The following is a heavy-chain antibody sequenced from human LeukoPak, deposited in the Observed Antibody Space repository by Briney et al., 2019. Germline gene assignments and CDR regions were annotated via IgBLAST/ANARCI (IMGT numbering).Heavy chain of an antibody. D-gene: IGHD3-16*01. CDR3: ARGRMMSGMDV. J-gene: IGHJ6*02. CDR1: GDSVSRSSAY. V-gene: IGHV6-1*01. Sequence: RSQTLSLTCAISGDSVSRSSAYWNWFRQSPSRGLEWLGRTYYRSKWLNDYAASVKSRISVNPDTSKNHYSLQLNSVTPEDTAIYYCARGRMMSGMDVWGQGTTVTVSS. CDR2: TYYRSKWLN.